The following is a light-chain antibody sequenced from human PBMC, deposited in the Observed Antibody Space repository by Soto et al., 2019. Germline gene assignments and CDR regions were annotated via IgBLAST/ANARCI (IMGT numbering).Light chain of an antibody. Sequence: DIQMTQSPSSLSASLGDRVTITCRASQSISTYLIWYQQKLGKAPKLLIYAASNLQSGVPSRFSGSGSGTDFTLTISSLQPEDFATYYCQQSYNSPPITFGQGTRLEIK. CDR1: QSISTY. V-gene: IGKV1-39*01. CDR3: QQSYNSPPIT. CDR2: AAS. J-gene: IGKJ5*01.